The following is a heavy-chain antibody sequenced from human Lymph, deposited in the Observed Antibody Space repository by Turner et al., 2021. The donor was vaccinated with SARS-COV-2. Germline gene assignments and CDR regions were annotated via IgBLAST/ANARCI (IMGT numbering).Heavy chain of an antibody. V-gene: IGHV3-49*04. CDR3: TRVKYCTGGSCYGYHFDY. J-gene: IGHJ4*02. CDR1: GFTFVDYA. D-gene: IGHD2-15*01. Sequence: EMQLVKSGGGLVQPGQSLRLACTASGFTFVDYAMSWVRQAPGKGLEWVGFIKSKAYGGTTQYAASLKGRFTISRDDSKSIAYLQMNSLKTEDTAVYYCTRVKYCTGGSCYGYHFDYWGQGTLVTVSS. CDR2: IKSKAYGGTT.